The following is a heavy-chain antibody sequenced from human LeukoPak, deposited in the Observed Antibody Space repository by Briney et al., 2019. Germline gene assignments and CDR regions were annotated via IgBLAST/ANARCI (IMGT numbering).Heavy chain of an antibody. Sequence: SETLSLTCTVSGGSISSYYWSWIRQPPGKGLEWIGYIYYSGSTNYNPSLKSRVTISADTSKNQFSLKLSSVTAADTAVYYCARGDYDFWSGYSYYYMDVWGKGTTVTVSS. J-gene: IGHJ6*03. D-gene: IGHD3-3*01. CDR3: ARGDYDFWSGYSYYYMDV. V-gene: IGHV4-59*01. CDR2: IYYSGST. CDR1: GGSISSYY.